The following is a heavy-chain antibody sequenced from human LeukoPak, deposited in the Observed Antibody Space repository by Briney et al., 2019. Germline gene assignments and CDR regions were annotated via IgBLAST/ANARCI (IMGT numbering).Heavy chain of an antibody. CDR2: ISSSSSYI. CDR1: GFTFSSYS. V-gene: IGHV3-21*01. J-gene: IGHJ4*02. D-gene: IGHD6-13*01. CDR3: ARVGGYSSSSYY. Sequence: GGSLRLSCAASGFTFSSYSMNWVRRAPGKGLEWVSSISSSSSYIYYADSVKGRFTISRDNAKNSLYLQMNSLRAEDTAVYYCARVGGYSSSSYYWGQGTLVTVSS.